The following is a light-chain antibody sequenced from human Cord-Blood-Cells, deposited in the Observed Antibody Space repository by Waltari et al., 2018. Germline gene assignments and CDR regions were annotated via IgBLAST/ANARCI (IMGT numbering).Light chain of an antibody. CDR3: CSYAGSYTWV. Sequence: QSALTQPRSVSGFPGQAVTISCTGTSSAVGGYNYVSWYQKHPGKAPKLMFYYVSKRPSGVPDRFSGSKSGNTASLTVSGLQAEDEADYYCCSYAGSYTWVFGGGTKLTVL. V-gene: IGLV2-11*01. J-gene: IGLJ3*02. CDR2: YVS. CDR1: SSAVGGYNY.